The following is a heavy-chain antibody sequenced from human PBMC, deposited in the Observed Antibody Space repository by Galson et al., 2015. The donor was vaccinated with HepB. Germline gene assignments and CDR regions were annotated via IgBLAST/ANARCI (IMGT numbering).Heavy chain of an antibody. J-gene: IGHJ3*02. Sequence: SLRLSCAASGFTVSSNYMSWVRQAPGKGLEWVSVIYSGGSTYYADSVKGRFTISRDNSKNTLYLQMNSLRAEDTAVYYCARDQEERDAFDIWGQGTMVTVSS. CDR2: IYSGGST. CDR3: ARDQEERDAFDI. D-gene: IGHD5-24*01. V-gene: IGHV3-66*01. CDR1: GFTVSSNY.